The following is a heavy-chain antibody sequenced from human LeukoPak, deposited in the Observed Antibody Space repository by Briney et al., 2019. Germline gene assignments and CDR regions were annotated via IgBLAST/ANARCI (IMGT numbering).Heavy chain of an antibody. Sequence: ASVKVSCKASGYIFISYGISWVRQAPGQGLAWMGWISAYNGNTKYAQKLQGRVTMTTDTSTSTAYMELRSLRSDDTAVYYCARDVRGIVGMDYSDYWGQGTLVTVSS. V-gene: IGHV1-18*01. CDR1: GYIFISYG. D-gene: IGHD3-22*01. CDR3: ARDVRGIVGMDYSDY. J-gene: IGHJ4*02. CDR2: ISAYNGNT.